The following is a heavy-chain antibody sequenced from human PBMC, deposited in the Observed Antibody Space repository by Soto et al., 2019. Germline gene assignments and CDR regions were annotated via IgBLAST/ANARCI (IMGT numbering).Heavy chain of an antibody. D-gene: IGHD6-19*01. CDR1: GGTFSSYT. CDR3: AGPVAVAGSPFDY. Sequence: QVQLVQSGAEVKKPGSSVKVSCKASGGTFSSYTISWVRQAPGQGLEWMGRIITILGIANYAQKFQGRVTITADKSTRTAYMELSSLRSEDTAVYYCAGPVAVAGSPFDYWGQGTLVTVSS. V-gene: IGHV1-69*02. CDR2: IITILGIA. J-gene: IGHJ4*02.